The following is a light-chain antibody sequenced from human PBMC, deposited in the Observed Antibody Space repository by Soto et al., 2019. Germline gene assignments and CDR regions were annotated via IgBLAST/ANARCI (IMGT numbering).Light chain of an antibody. CDR1: QSVSSY. CDR3: QQRSNWPPPT. V-gene: IGKV3-11*01. Sequence: EIVLTRSPATLSLSPGERATLSCRASQSVSSYLAWYQQKPGQAPRLLIYDASNRATGIPARFSGSGSGTDFTLTISSLEPEDFAVYYCQQRSNWPPPTFGGGTKVEIK. CDR2: DAS. J-gene: IGKJ4*01.